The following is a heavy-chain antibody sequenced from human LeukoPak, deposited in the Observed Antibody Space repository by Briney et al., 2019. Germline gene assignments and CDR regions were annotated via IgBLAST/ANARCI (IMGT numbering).Heavy chain of an antibody. Sequence: PGKSLRLSCAASGFTFSRFGIHWVRQAPGKGLQWVALISYDGSKTYYAASVKDRFTISRDNSKNTLYLQMNSLRAEDTAVYYCANGQGARNYYYMDVWGKGTTVTVSS. CDR1: GFTFSRFG. CDR3: ANGQGARNYYYMDV. CDR2: ISYDGSKT. V-gene: IGHV3-30*18. J-gene: IGHJ6*03. D-gene: IGHD1-14*01.